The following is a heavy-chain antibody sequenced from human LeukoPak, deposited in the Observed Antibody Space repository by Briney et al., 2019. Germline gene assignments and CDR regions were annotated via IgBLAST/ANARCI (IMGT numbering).Heavy chain of an antibody. V-gene: IGHV4-39*01. Sequence: SKTLSLTCTVSSGSISSSNYFWGWIRQPPGKGLEWIGSIYYSGSTYYNPSLKSRVTISVDTSKNQFSLKLRSVTAADTAVYYCARRFSVTNSLYRPFDYWGQGILVTVSS. CDR3: ARRFSVTNSLYRPFDY. D-gene: IGHD2-8*01. J-gene: IGHJ4*02. CDR2: IYYSGST. CDR1: SGSISSSNYF.